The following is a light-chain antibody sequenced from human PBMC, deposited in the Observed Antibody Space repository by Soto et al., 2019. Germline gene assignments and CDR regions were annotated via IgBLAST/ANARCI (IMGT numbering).Light chain of an antibody. CDR2: KVF. Sequence: DVVMTQSPLSLAATLGQPASISCRSSQSLLYRDGNTYLNWFHQRPGQSPRRLIYKVFNRESGVPDRLTGSGSGTDFTLHITRVEADDVGFYFCMQATHWPPTFGLGTRVELK. CDR1: QSLLYRDGNTY. CDR3: MQATHWPPT. V-gene: IGKV2-30*01. J-gene: IGKJ1*01.